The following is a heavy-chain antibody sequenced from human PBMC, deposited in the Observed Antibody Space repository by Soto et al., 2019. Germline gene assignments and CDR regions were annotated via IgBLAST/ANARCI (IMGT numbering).Heavy chain of an antibody. CDR3: ARVRRWQNYYYCGMHV. V-gene: IGHV4-61*01. Sequence: SETLSLTCTVSGGSVSSGSYYWTWIRQPPGKRLEWIGEINHSGSTNYNPSLKSRVTISVDTSKNQFSLKLSSVTAADTAVYYCARVRRWQNYYYCGMHVWGQGTTVTVSS. D-gene: IGHD4-17*01. J-gene: IGHJ6*02. CDR1: GGSVSSGSYY. CDR2: INHSGST.